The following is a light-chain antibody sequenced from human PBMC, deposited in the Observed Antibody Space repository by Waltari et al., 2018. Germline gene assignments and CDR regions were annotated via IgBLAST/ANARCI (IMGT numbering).Light chain of an antibody. V-gene: IGLV2-23*01. Sequence: QSALTQPASRTGSPGPSITISCPGTSSACGNYNFVSWYQHHPGKAPRLMIYEDTQRHSGVSNRFSGSKSGNTASLTISGLQAEDEADYYCCSYTDSTTLVFGGGTGLTVL. CDR3: CSYTDSTTLV. J-gene: IGLJ2*01. CDR2: EDT. CDR1: SSACGNYNF.